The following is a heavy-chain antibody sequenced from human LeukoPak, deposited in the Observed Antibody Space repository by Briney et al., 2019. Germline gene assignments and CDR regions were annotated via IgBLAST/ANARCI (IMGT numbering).Heavy chain of an antibody. CDR2: ISWNSGSI. Sequence: GGSLRLSCAASGFTFDDYAMHWVRQAPGKGLEWVSGISWNSGSIGYADSVKGRFTISRDNAKNSLYLQMNSLRAEDTALYYCAKDISLTGSCSLFDYWGQGTLVTVSS. D-gene: IGHD3-9*01. CDR1: GFTFDDYA. J-gene: IGHJ4*02. CDR3: AKDISLTGSCSLFDY. V-gene: IGHV3-9*01.